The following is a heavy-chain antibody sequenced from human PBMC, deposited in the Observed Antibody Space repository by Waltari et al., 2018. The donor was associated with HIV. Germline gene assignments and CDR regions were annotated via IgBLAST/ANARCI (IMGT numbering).Heavy chain of an antibody. J-gene: IGHJ6*02. V-gene: IGHV1-2*02. CDR3: ARATVSSGYYYYYGMDV. CDR2: INPNSGST. Sequence: QVQLVQSGAEVKKPGASVKVSCEASGYTSTRSYMHWVRPAPGPGLEWMGWINPNSGSTNYAQKFQGRVTMTRDTSISTAYMELSRLRSDDTAVYYCARATVSSGYYYYYGMDVWGQGTTVTVSS. D-gene: IGHD1-26*01. CDR1: GYTSTRSY.